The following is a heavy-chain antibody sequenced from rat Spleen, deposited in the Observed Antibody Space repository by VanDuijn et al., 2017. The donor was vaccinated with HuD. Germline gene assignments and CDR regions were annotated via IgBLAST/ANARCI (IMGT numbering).Heavy chain of an antibody. Sequence: QVQLKESGPGLVEPSQTLTLTCTVSGFSLTSNGVSWIRQPPGKGLEWIAAISSGGSTYYNSALKSRLSISRDTPKSQVFLKMNSLQTEDTAIYFCTRSHPGVMDAWGQGASVTVSS. J-gene: IGHJ4*01. D-gene: IGHD3-2*01. V-gene: IGHV2S12*01. CDR1: GFSLTSNG. CDR2: ISSGGST. CDR3: TRSHPGVMDA.